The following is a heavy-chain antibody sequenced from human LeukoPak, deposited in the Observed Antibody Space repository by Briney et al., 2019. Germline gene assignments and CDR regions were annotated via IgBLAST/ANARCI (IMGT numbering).Heavy chain of an antibody. CDR3: ARDLARPKGGIFDY. Sequence: SETLSLTCTVSGGSISSYYWSWIRQPPGKGLEWIGYIYYSGSTYYNPSLKSRVTISVDTSKNQFSLKLSSVTAADTAVYYCARDLARPKGGIFDYWGQGTLVTVSS. CDR1: GGSISSYY. D-gene: IGHD1-26*01. CDR2: IYYSGST. V-gene: IGHV4-59*12. J-gene: IGHJ4*02.